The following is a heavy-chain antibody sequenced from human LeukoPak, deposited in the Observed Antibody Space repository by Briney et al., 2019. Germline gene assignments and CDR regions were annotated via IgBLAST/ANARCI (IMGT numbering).Heavy chain of an antibody. J-gene: IGHJ4*02. Sequence: SETLSLTCAVSGGSITSFYWSWIRQPPGKGLEWIGYVFYSGSTNYNPSLKSRVTISVDTSKNQFSLKMTSVTAADTAVYYCARDRDNNFDYWGQGTLVTVSS. CDR2: VFYSGST. CDR1: GGSITSFY. D-gene: IGHD1-14*01. V-gene: IGHV4-59*01. CDR3: ARDRDNNFDY.